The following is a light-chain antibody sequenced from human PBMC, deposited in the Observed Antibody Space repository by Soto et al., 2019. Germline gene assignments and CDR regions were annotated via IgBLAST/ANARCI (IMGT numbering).Light chain of an antibody. CDR3: VLYMGSGIVI. CDR1: SGSVSTTYY. CDR2: NTN. J-gene: IGLJ2*01. V-gene: IGLV8-61*01. Sequence: QTVVTQEPSVSVSPGGTVTLSCGLTSGSVSTTYYPSRYQHTPGQAPRTLISNTNTRSSGVPDRFSGSILENKAALTITGAQADDESDYHRVLYMGSGIVIFGGGTKLNVL.